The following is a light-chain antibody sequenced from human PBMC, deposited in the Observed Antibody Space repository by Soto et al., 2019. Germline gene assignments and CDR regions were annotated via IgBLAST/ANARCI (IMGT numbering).Light chain of an antibody. Sequence: QSALTQPPSASGSPGQSVTISCTGTSSDVGAYNYVCWYQQHPGKAPKLIISEVTKRPSGVPDRFSGSKSGNTASLTVTGLQAEDEADYYCSSYAGSNKPWVFGAGTKLTVL. CDR3: SSYAGSNKPWV. V-gene: IGLV2-8*01. CDR2: EVT. J-gene: IGLJ3*02. CDR1: SSDVGAYNY.